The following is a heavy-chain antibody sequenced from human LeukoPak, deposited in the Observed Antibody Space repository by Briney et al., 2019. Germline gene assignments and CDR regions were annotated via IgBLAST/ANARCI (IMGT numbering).Heavy chain of an antibody. Sequence: GASVKVSCKASGYTFMTYDINWVRQATGQGLEWVGRMNPNSGNTRYAQKFQGRVAMTRDTSISTAYMELSSLRSEDTAVYYCARDVYDSGAYAFDIWGQGTMVTVSS. CDR2: MNPNSGNT. D-gene: IGHD3-22*01. J-gene: IGHJ3*02. CDR1: GYTFMTYD. CDR3: ARDVYDSGAYAFDI. V-gene: IGHV1-8*01.